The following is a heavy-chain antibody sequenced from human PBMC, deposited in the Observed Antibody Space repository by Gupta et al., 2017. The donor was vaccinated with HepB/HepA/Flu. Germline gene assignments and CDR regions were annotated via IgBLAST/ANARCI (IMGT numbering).Heavy chain of an antibody. D-gene: IGHD4-17*01. CDR2: VHYSGNT. Sequence: QVKLQESGPGLVKPSETLSLTCTVSGGATGSYYWSWIRLSPGKGLEWIGYVHYSGNTNYNPSLKSRVTISLDKSKNLFSLNLTSVTTADSAVYYCARDGGGDYSRRYWNFDLWGRGTLVTVSS. CDR3: ARDGGGDYSRRYWNFDL. V-gene: IGHV4-59*01. J-gene: IGHJ2*01. CDR1: GGATGSYY.